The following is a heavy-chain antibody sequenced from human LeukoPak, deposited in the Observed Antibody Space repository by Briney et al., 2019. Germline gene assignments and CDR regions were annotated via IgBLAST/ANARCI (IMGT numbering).Heavy chain of an antibody. V-gene: IGHV4-39*01. CDR2: IYYSGST. CDR3: ARQVGKRQQLVSSYYYYMDV. Sequence: SETLSLTCTVSGGSISSSSYYWGWIRQPPGKGLEWIGSIYYSGSTYYNPSLKSRVTISVDTSKNQFSLKLSSVTAADTAVYYCARQVGKRQQLVSSYYYYMDVWGKGTTVTISS. D-gene: IGHD6-13*01. CDR1: GGSISSSSYY. J-gene: IGHJ6*03.